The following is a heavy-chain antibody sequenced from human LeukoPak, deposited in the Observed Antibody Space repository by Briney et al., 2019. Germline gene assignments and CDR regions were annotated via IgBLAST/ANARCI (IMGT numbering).Heavy chain of an antibody. D-gene: IGHD2-2*01. CDR3: ARDPRVVVPAYYSYYYMDV. Sequence: PGGSLRLSCAASGFTFSSYSMNWVRQAPGEGLEWVSAISSGSSQIYYADSVRGRFTISRDNAKNSLYLQMNSLTAEDTAVYYCARDPRVVVPAYYSYYYMDVWGKGTTVTVSS. J-gene: IGHJ6*03. CDR1: GFTFSSYS. V-gene: IGHV3-21*01. CDR2: ISSGSSQI.